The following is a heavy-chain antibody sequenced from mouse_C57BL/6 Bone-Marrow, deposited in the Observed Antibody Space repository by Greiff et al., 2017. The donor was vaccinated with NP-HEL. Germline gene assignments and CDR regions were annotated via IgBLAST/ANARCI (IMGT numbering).Heavy chain of an antibody. CDR1: GFTFSDYY. CDR3: ARHTPYDYDAYAMDY. Sequence: DVKLVESGGGLVQPGGSLKLSCAASGFTFSDYYMYWVRQTPEKRLEWVAYISNGGGSTYYPDTVKGRFTISRDNAKNTLYLQRSRLKSEDTAMYYCARHTPYDYDAYAMDYWGQGTSVTVSS. J-gene: IGHJ4*01. D-gene: IGHD2-4*01. V-gene: IGHV5-12*01. CDR2: ISNGGGST.